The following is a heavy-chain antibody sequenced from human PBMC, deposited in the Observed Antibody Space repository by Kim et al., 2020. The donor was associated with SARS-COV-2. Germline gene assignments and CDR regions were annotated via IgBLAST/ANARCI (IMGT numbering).Heavy chain of an antibody. V-gene: IGHV3-30*07. J-gene: IGHJ4*02. CDR3: AREGIAAAGDYYFDY. Sequence: DSVKGRFTISRDNSKNTLYLQMNRLRAEDTAVYYCAREGIAAAGDYYFDYWGQGTLVTVSS. D-gene: IGHD6-13*01.